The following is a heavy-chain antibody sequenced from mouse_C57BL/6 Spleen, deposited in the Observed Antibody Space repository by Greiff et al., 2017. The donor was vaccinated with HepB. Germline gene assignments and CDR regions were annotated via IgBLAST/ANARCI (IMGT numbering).Heavy chain of an antibody. CDR1: GFSLTSYG. J-gene: IGHJ4*01. Sequence: VKLMESGPGLVQPSQSLSITCTVSGFSLTSYGVHWVRQSPGKGLEWLGVIWSGGSTDYNAAFISRLSISKDNTKSQVFFKMNSLQADDTAIYYCARTYCSYVGYAMDYWGQGTSVTVSS. CDR3: ARTYCSYVGYAMDY. V-gene: IGHV2-2*01. D-gene: IGHD1-1*01. CDR2: IWSGGST.